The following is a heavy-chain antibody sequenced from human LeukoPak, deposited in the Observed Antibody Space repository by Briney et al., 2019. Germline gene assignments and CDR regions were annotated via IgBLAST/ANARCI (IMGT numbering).Heavy chain of an antibody. CDR2: ISWNSGSI. J-gene: IGHJ4*02. Sequence: GGSLKLSYAASGFTFDDYAMHWVRQAPGKGLEWVSGISWNSGSIGYADSVKGRFTISRDNAKNSLYLQMNSLRAEDMALYYCAKAFFGDYGDPFDYWGQGTLVTVSS. CDR3: AKAFFGDYGDPFDY. CDR1: GFTFDDYA. V-gene: IGHV3-9*03. D-gene: IGHD4-17*01.